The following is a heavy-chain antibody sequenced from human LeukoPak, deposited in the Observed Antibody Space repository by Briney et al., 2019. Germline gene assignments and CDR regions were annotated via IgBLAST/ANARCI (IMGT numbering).Heavy chain of an antibody. V-gene: IGHV4-30-2*01. D-gene: IGHD2-2*01. CDR1: GGSISSGGFS. J-gene: IGHJ5*02. CDR2: ISRSGST. Sequence: SETLSLTCAVSGGSISSGGFSWNWIRQPPGKGLEWIGYISRSGSTYYNPSLKSRVTISVDRSKNQFSLNLSSVTAADTAVYYCATIYYASGFDPWGQGTLVTVSS. CDR3: ATIYYASGFDP.